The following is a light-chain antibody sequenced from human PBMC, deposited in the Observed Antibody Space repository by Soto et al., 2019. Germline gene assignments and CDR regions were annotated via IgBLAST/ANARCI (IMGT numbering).Light chain of an antibody. J-gene: IGKJ1*01. CDR3: QQSYGTPRT. Sequence: DIQMTQSPSSLSASVGDRVTITCRASQSITTSLNWYQHKPGKAPKLLIHDASSLDSGVPSRFSGSGSGTDFTLSISSLQPEDFATYYCQQSYGTPRTFGQGTKVDIK. V-gene: IGKV1-39*01. CDR2: DAS. CDR1: QSITTS.